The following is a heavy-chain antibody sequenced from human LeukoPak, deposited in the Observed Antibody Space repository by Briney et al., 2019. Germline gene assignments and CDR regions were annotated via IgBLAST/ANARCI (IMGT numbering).Heavy chain of an antibody. CDR1: GGSISSRNYF. V-gene: IGHV4-39*02. J-gene: IGHJ4*02. CDR2: VYYSGST. Sequence: PSETLSLTCTVSGGSISSRNYFWVWIRQPPGKGLEWIGSVYYSGSTYYNPSLKSRVLISVDTSKNHFSLKLSSVTAADTALYYCARPYNYDSSGYYHGDYWGQGTLVTVSS. D-gene: IGHD3-22*01. CDR3: ARPYNYDSSGYYHGDY.